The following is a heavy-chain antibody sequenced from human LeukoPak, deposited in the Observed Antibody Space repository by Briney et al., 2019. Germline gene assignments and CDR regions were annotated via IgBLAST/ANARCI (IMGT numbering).Heavy chain of an antibody. D-gene: IGHD6-19*01. V-gene: IGHV3-33*06. CDR1: GFTFSSYG. J-gene: IGHJ4*02. Sequence: NPGRSLRLSCAASGFTFSSYGMHWVRQAPGKGLEWVAVIWYDGSNKYYADSVRGRFTISRDNSKNTLYLQMNSLRAEDTAVYYCAKTLSSGWYWFDYWGQGTLVTVSS. CDR3: AKTLSSGWYWFDY. CDR2: IWYDGSNK.